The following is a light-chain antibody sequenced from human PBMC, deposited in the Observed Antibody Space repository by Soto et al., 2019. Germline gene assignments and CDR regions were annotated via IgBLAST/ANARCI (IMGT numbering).Light chain of an antibody. CDR1: SSDLGNYKY. CDR2: EVS. Sequence: QSALTQPASVSGSPGQTITISCTGASSDLGNYKYVSWYQQYSGKAPKLIIFEVSYRPSGVSDRFSGSKSGNTASLTISGLQAEDEADYYCSSYTSTTDVFGTGTKLTVL. J-gene: IGLJ1*01. V-gene: IGLV2-14*01. CDR3: SSYTSTTDV.